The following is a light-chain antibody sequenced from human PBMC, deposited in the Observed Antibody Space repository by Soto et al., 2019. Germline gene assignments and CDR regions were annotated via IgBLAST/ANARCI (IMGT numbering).Light chain of an antibody. V-gene: IGKV3-15*01. CDR2: GAS. J-gene: IGKJ4*01. CDR3: QPHNNWPVVT. CDR1: RSISRN. Sequence: MVLTQSPATLSGSPGERVTLSCRASRSISRNLAWYQQKAGQAPRLLIYGASTRATGIPDRISGRGSGTEFTLTINGLQSEDFATYYCQPHNNWPVVTFGGGTRVEIK.